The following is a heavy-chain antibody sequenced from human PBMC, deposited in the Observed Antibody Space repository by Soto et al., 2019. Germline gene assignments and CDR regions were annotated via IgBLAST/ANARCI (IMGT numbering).Heavy chain of an antibody. CDR2: MNPNSGNT. D-gene: IGHD3-3*01. CDR1: GYTFTSYD. V-gene: IGHV1-8*01. J-gene: IGHJ4*02. Sequence: GASVKVSCKASGYTFTSYDINRVRQATGQGLEWMGWMNPNSGNTGYAQKFQGRVTMTRNTSISTAYMELSSLISEDTAVYYCARARRGGYYDFWSGPRAFDYWGQGTLVTVSS. CDR3: ARARRGGYYDFWSGPRAFDY.